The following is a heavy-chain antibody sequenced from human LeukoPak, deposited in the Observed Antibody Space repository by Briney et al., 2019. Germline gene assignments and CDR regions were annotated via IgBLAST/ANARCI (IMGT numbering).Heavy chain of an antibody. Sequence: GGSLRLSCAASGFTVSSNYMNWVRQAPGKGLEWVSLIYAGGSTYFADSVKGRFIISRDNSKNTLYLQMNSLRAEDTAVYYCARVRNYYDSSGYYDYWGQGTLVTVSS. CDR1: GFTVSSNY. CDR2: IYAGGST. D-gene: IGHD3-22*01. V-gene: IGHV3-66*01. J-gene: IGHJ4*02. CDR3: ARVRNYYDSSGYYDY.